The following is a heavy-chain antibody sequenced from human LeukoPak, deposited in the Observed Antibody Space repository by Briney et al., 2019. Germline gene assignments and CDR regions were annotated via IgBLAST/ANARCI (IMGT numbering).Heavy chain of an antibody. V-gene: IGHV4-30-4*01. D-gene: IGHD6-13*01. J-gene: IGHJ5*02. CDR2: IYYSGST. CDR3: ARDIAAAGPHNWFDP. CDR1: GGSISSGDYY. Sequence: SQTLSLTCTVSGGSISSGDYYWSWIRQPPGKGLEWIGYIYYSGSTYYNPSLKSRVTISVDTSKNQFSLKLSSVTAADTAVYYCARDIAAAGPHNWFDPWGQGTLVTVSS.